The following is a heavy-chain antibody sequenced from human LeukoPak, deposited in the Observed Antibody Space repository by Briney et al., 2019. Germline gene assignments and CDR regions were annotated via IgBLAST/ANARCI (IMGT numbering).Heavy chain of an antibody. CDR3: ARDLRGYGAFDI. Sequence: ASETLSLACAVSGASISSDGYYWSWIRQHPGKGLEWIGYIYYSGSAYYNPSLKSRVTISVDTSKNQFSLKLTSVTAADTAVYYCARDLRGYGAFDIWGQGTVVTVSS. V-gene: IGHV4-31*11. CDR1: GASISSDGYY. J-gene: IGHJ3*02. CDR2: IYYSGSA. D-gene: IGHD5-12*01.